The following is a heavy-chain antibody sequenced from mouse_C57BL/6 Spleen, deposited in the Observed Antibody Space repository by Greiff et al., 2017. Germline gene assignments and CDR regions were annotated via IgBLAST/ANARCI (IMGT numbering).Heavy chain of an antibody. V-gene: IGHV1-64*01. CDR2: IHPNSGST. CDR3: AREGQLRLRGYFDY. Sequence: QVQLQQPGAELVKPGASVKLSCKASGYTFTSYWMHWVKQRPGQGLEWIGMIHPNSGSTNYNEKFKSKATLTVDKSSSTAYMQLSSLTSEDSAVYYCAREGQLRLRGYFDYWGQGTTLTVSS. CDR1: GYTFTSYW. J-gene: IGHJ2*01. D-gene: IGHD3-2*02.